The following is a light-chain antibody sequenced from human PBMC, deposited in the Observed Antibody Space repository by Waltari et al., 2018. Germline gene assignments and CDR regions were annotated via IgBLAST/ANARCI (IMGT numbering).Light chain of an antibody. CDR1: QSVSNR. CDR2: DAF. Sequence: EIVMTQSPATLSVSPGERATLSCRASQSVSNRLAWYQRIPGQAPRLLIYDAFARATGVPGRFSGSGSGTEFTLTISSLQSEDFAVYYCQQYDNWPLTFGGGTKVDI. J-gene: IGKJ4*01. CDR3: QQYDNWPLT. V-gene: IGKV3-15*01.